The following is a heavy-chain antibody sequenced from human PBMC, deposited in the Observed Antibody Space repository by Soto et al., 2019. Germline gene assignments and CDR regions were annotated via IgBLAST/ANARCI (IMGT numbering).Heavy chain of an antibody. V-gene: IGHV1-2*02. Sequence: ASVKVSCKASGYTFTGYYMHWVRQAPGQGLERMGWINPNSGGTNYAQKFQGRVTMTRDTSISTAYMELSRLRSDDTAVYYCARDRTSSSWSFRYYYYGMDVWGQGTTVTVS. CDR3: ARDRTSSSWSFRYYYYGMDV. J-gene: IGHJ6*02. D-gene: IGHD6-13*01. CDR2: INPNSGGT. CDR1: GYTFTGYY.